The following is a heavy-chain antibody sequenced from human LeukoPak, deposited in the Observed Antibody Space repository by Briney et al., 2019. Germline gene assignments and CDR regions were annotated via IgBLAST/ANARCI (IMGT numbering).Heavy chain of an antibody. CDR1: GYTFTSYA. Sequence: GAPVKVSCKASGYTFTSYAMHWVRQAPGQRLEWMGWINAGNGNTKYSQKFQGRVTITRDTSASTAYMELSSLRSEDTAVYYCARDQDSSSWLNSYYYYGMDVWGQGTTVTVSS. V-gene: IGHV1-3*01. J-gene: IGHJ6*02. D-gene: IGHD6-13*01. CDR3: ARDQDSSSWLNSYYYYGMDV. CDR2: INAGNGNT.